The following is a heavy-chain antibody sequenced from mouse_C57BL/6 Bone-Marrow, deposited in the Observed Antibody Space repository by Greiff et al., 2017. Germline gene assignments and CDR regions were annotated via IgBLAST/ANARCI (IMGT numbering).Heavy chain of an antibody. CDR2: IDPANGDT. CDR3: TTDYGSIFDF. Sequence: VQLKESGAELVRPGASVKLSCTASGFNIKDDYMHWVKQRPEQGLEWIGWIDPANGDTEYASKFQGKATITADTSSNTAYLQLSSLTSEDTAVYYCTTDYGSIFDFWGTGTTLTVSS. V-gene: IGHV14-4*01. J-gene: IGHJ2*01. CDR1: GFNIKDDY. D-gene: IGHD1-1*01.